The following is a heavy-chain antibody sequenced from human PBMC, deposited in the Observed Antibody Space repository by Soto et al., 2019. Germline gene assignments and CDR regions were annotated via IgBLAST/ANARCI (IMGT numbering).Heavy chain of an antibody. J-gene: IGHJ6*02. V-gene: IGHV3-53*01. CDR3: ARDRLWFGEFITTYYYYGMDV. D-gene: IGHD3-10*01. CDR1: GFTVSSNY. Sequence: GGSLRLSCAASGFTVSSNYMSWVRQAPGKGLEWVSVIYSGGSTYYADSVKGRFTISRDNSKNTLYLQMNSLRAKDTAVYYCARDRLWFGEFITTYYYYGMDVWGQGTTVTVSS. CDR2: IYSGGST.